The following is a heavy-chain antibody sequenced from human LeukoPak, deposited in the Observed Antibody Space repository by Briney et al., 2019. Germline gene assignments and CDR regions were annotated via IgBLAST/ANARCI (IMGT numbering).Heavy chain of an antibody. CDR2: MNPNSGNT. V-gene: IGHV1-8*01. CDR1: GYTFTSYD. Sequence: ASVKVSCKASGYTFTSYDINWVRQATGQGLKWMGWMNPNSGNTGYAQKFQGRVTMNRNTSISTAYMELSSLRSEDTAVYYCATGAFCTNGVCSDPWGQGTLVTVSS. D-gene: IGHD2-8*01. J-gene: IGHJ5*02. CDR3: ATGAFCTNGVCSDP.